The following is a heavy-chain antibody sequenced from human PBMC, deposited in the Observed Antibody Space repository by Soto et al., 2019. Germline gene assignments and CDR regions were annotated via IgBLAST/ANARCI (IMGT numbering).Heavy chain of an antibody. CDR2: ISAYNGNT. Sequence: RXSVKVSCKASVYTFSTYGISWVRQAPGQGPEWMGWISAYNGNTNYAQKLQGRVTMTTDTSTSTAYMELRSLRSDDTAVYYCARVMTVTKEVLGGYYYGMDVWGHGTAVTVSS. V-gene: IGHV1-18*01. J-gene: IGHJ6*02. CDR3: ARVMTVTKEVLGGYYYGMDV. CDR1: VYTFSTYG. D-gene: IGHD3-16*01.